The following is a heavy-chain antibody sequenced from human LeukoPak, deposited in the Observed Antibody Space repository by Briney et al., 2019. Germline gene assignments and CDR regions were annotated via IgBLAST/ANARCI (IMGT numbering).Heavy chain of an antibody. D-gene: IGHD5/OR15-5a*01. CDR1: GYTFTGYY. V-gene: IGHV1-2*02. J-gene: IGHJ6*04. Sequence: GASVKVSCKASGYTFTGYYMDWVRQAPGQGLEWVGWIDPDTGGTNYAQKFQGRVTLTRDTSISTAYMELSRLRSDDTAVYFCVRGVYGGDVWGKGTSVTISS. CDR2: IDPDTGGT. CDR3: VRGVYGGDV.